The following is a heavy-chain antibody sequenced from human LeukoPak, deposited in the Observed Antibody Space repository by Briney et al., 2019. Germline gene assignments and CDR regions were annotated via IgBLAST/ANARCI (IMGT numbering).Heavy chain of an antibody. CDR1: GYTFTSYG. V-gene: IGHV1-18*01. J-gene: IGHJ4*02. CDR2: ISAYNGNT. CDR3: ATIGYYYDSSGYYYDY. D-gene: IGHD3-22*01. Sequence: ASVKVSCKASGYTFTSYGISWVRQAPGQGLEWMGWISAYNGNTNYAQKLQGRVTMTTDTSTSTAYMELRSLRSDDTAVYYCATIGYYYDSSGYYYDYWGQGTLVTVSS.